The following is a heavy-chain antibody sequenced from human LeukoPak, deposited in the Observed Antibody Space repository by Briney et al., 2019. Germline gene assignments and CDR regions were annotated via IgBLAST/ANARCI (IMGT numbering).Heavy chain of an antibody. Sequence: GGSLRLSCAASGFTVSSNYMSWVRQAPGKGLEWVSAISGSGGSTYYADSVKGRFTISRDNSKNTLYLQMNSLRAEDTAVYYCAKVSGYGGNSRSYYFDYWGQGTLVTVSS. J-gene: IGHJ4*02. CDR1: GFTVSSNY. V-gene: IGHV3-23*01. CDR3: AKVSGYGGNSRSYYFDY. D-gene: IGHD4-23*01. CDR2: ISGSGGST.